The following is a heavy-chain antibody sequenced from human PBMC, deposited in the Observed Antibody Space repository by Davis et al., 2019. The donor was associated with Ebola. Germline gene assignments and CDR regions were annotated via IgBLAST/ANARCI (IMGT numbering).Heavy chain of an antibody. J-gene: IGHJ4*02. V-gene: IGHV4-34*01. D-gene: IGHD6-13*01. CDR3: ARGPTAAGTTWVY. CDR2: INHSGST. Sequence: SETLSLTCTVSGGSISSVAYYWSWIRQPPGKGLEWIGEINHSGSTNYNPSLKSRVTISVDTSKNQFSLKLSSVTAADTAVYYCARGPTAAGTTWVYWGQGTLVTVSS. CDR1: GGSISSVAYY.